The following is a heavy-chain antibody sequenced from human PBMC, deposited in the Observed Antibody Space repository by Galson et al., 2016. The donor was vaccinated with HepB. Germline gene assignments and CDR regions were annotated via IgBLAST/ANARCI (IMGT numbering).Heavy chain of an antibody. V-gene: IGHV3-9*01. CDR3: AKAAQYCSSSSCRNWFDP. CDR1: GFTFDDYA. Sequence: SLRLSCAASGFTFDDYAMHWVRQAPGKGLEWVSGISWNSGNTGYADSVKGRFTISSDNAKDSLYLQMNSLRPEDTALYSCAKAAQYCSSSSCRNWFDPWGLGTLVTVSS. J-gene: IGHJ5*02. D-gene: IGHD2-2*01. CDR2: ISWNSGNT.